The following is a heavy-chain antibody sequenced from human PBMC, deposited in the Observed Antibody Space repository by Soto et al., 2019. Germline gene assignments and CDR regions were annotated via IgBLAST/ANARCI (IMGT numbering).Heavy chain of an antibody. CDR2: ISGSGGST. Sequence: GGSLRLSCAASGFTFSSYAMSWVRQAPGKGLEWVSAISGSGGSTYYADSVKGRFTISRDNSKNTLYLQMNSLRAEDTAVYYCAKGYCSSTSCYEYSYYYYYYMDVWGKGTTVTV. V-gene: IGHV3-23*01. D-gene: IGHD2-2*01. CDR1: GFTFSSYA. J-gene: IGHJ6*03. CDR3: AKGYCSSTSCYEYSYYYYYYMDV.